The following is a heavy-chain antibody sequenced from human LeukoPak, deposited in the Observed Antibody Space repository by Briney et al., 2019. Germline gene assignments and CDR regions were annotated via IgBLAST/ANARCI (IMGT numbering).Heavy chain of an antibody. CDR3: ARDLILIPNGKESTYYYDSSGPLRGADAFDI. J-gene: IGHJ3*02. CDR1: GGSISSSSYY. D-gene: IGHD3-22*01. CDR2: IYYSGST. V-gene: IGHV4-39*07. Sequence: SETLPLTCTVSGGSISSSSYYWGWIRQPPGKGLEWIGSIYYSGSTYYNPSLKSRVTISVDTSRNQFSLKLSSVTAADTAVYYCARDLILIPNGKESTYYYDSSGPLRGADAFDIWGQGTMVTVSS.